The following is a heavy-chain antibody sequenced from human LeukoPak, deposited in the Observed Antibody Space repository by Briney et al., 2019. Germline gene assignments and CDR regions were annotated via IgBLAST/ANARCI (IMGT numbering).Heavy chain of an antibody. CDR3: ARDKMTSRPRVYSWFDP. Sequence: GGSLRLSCAASGFTFSSYWMTWVRQAPGKGLEWVATIKQDGSEKYYADSVKGRFVISRDNAKNLLYLQMNGLRAEDTALYYCARDKMTSRPRVYSWFDPWGQGTLVIVSS. V-gene: IGHV3-7*01. CDR2: IKQDGSEK. J-gene: IGHJ5*02. CDR1: GFTFSSYW. D-gene: IGHD6-6*01.